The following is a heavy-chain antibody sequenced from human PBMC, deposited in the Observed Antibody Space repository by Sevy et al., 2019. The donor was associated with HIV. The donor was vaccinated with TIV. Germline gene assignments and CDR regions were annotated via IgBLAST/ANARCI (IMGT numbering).Heavy chain of an antibody. V-gene: IGHV3-48*01. CDR1: GFTFSSYS. CDR2: ISSSSSTI. CDR3: ARGQTRITMIVVAAYFGY. J-gene: IGHJ4*02. Sequence: GGSLRLSCAASGFTFSSYSMNWVRQAPGKGLEWVSYISSSSSTIYYADSVKGRFTISRDNAKNSLYLQMNSLRAEDTAVYYCARGQTRITMIVVAAYFGYWGQGTLVTVSS. D-gene: IGHD3-22*01.